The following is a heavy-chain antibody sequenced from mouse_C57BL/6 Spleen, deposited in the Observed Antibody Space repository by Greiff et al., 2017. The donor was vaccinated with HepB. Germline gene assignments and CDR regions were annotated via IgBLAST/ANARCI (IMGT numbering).Heavy chain of an antibody. V-gene: IGHV14-3*01. CDR3: ARSTMITTRIYYAMDY. D-gene: IGHD2-4*01. CDR2: IDPANGNT. Sequence: EVQLQHSVAELVRPGASVKLSCTASGFNIKNTYMHWVKQRPEQGLEWIGRIDPANGNTKYAPKFQGKATITADTSSNTAYLQLSSLTSEDTAIYYCARSTMITTRIYYAMDYWGQGTSVTVSS. CDR1: GFNIKNTY. J-gene: IGHJ4*01.